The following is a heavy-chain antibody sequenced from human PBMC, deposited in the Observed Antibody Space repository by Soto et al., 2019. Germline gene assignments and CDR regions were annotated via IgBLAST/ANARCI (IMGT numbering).Heavy chain of an antibody. CDR2: IYYSGST. CDR1: AGSISSGDYY. Sequence: SETLSLTCTVSAGSISSGDYYWSWIRQPPGKGLEWIGYIYYSGSTYYNPSLKSRVTISVDTSKNQFSLKLSSVTAADTAVYYCARDDGYGQYFDYWGQGTLVTVSS. V-gene: IGHV4-30-4*01. J-gene: IGHJ4*02. D-gene: IGHD2-21*02. CDR3: ARDDGYGQYFDY.